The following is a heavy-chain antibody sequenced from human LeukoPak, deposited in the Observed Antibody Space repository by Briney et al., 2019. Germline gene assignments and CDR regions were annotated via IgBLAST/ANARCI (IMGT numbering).Heavy chain of an antibody. CDR1: GGSISSGSYY. D-gene: IGHD3-10*01. CDR2: IYTSGST. CDR3: ARDSDYYGSGSRFDY. V-gene: IGHV4-61*02. Sequence: SETLSLTCTVSGGSISSGSYYWSWIRQPAGKGLEWIGRIYTSGSTNYNPSLKSRVTISVDTSKNQFSLKLSSVTAADTAVYYCARDSDYYGSGSRFDYWGQGILVTVSS. J-gene: IGHJ4*02.